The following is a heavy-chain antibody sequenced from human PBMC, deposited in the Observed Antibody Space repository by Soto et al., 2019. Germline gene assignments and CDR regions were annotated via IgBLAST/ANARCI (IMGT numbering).Heavy chain of an antibody. CDR2: ISYDGSNK. D-gene: IGHD1-26*01. J-gene: IGHJ4*02. CDR3: ARDWDRSYFDY. CDR1: GFTFSSYA. Sequence: VQLVESGGGVVQPGRSLRLSCAASGFTFSSYAMHWVRQAPGKGLEWVAVISYDGSNKYYADSVKGRFTISRDNSKNTLYLQMNSLRAEDTAVYYCARDWDRSYFDYWGQGTLVTVSS. V-gene: IGHV3-30-3*01.